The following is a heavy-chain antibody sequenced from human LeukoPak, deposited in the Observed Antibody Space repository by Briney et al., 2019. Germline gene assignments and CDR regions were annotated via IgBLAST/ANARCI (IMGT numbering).Heavy chain of an antibody. CDR2: IYYSEST. V-gene: IGHV4-30-4*01. Sequence: SQTLSLTCTVSGGSISSGDYYWSWIRQPPGKGLEWIGYIYYSESTYYNPSLKSRVTISVDTSKNQFSLKLSSVTAADTAVYYCARSPYGDYGYFQHWGQGTLVTVSS. J-gene: IGHJ1*01. CDR3: ARSPYGDYGYFQH. D-gene: IGHD4-17*01. CDR1: GGSISSGDYY.